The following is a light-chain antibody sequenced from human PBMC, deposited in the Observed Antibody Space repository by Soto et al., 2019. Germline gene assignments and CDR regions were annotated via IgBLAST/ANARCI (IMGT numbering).Light chain of an antibody. CDR2: DAS. V-gene: IGKV3-11*01. CDR1: QSIGSY. J-gene: IGKJ4*01. Sequence: EIVLTQSPATLSLSPGERATLSCRASQSIGSYLAWYQQKPGQAPRLLIYDASNRATGIPARFSGSGSGTDFTLTISRLAPEDFVVYSCQQRSNWPLTFGGGTKVEIK. CDR3: QQRSNWPLT.